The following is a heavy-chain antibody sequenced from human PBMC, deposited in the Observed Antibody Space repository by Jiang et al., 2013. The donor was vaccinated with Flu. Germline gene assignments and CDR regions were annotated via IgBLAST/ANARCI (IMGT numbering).Heavy chain of an antibody. CDR1: GFSLRTSGIY. CDR2: IDWHINR. V-gene: IGHV2-70*01. J-gene: IGHJ3*01. D-gene: IGHD3-10*01. CDR3: VRIFGSGRWDAFDF. Sequence: LVKPTQTLTLTCTFSGFSLRTSGIYVGWIRQPPGKALEWLALIDWHINRYYSSSLRTRLNISKDTSKSQVVLTMADMDPVDTGTYYCVRIFGSGRWDAFDFWGPGTMVTVSS.